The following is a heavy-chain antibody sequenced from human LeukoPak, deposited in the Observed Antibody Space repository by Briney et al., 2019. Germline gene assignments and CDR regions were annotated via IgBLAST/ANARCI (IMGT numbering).Heavy chain of an antibody. V-gene: IGHV3-7*01. CDR1: GFTFSSYW. D-gene: IGHD1-26*01. CDR3: ARDGSYSGSYFDY. Sequence: GGSLRLSCAASGFTFSSYWMSWVRQAPGKGLEWVANIKQDGSEKYYVDSVKGRFTISRDNAKNSLCLQMNSLRAEDTAVYYCARDGSYSGSYFDYWGQGTLVTVSS. CDR2: IKQDGSEK. J-gene: IGHJ4*02.